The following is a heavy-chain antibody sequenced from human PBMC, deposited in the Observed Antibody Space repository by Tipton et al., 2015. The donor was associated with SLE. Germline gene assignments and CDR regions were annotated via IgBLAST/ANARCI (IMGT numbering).Heavy chain of an antibody. CDR1: GDSFTRHY. J-gene: IGHJ3*01. CDR2: IYHRGNT. CDR3: ARDRGDGYRDAFDV. V-gene: IGHV4-59*11. D-gene: IGHD5-24*01. Sequence: TLSLTCTVSGDSFTRHYWSWIRQPPGKGLEWIGCIYHRGNTAYNPSLKSRVSMLVGTSKNQFSLRLTSVTAADTAVYFCARDRGDGYRDAFDVWGQGTVVTVSS.